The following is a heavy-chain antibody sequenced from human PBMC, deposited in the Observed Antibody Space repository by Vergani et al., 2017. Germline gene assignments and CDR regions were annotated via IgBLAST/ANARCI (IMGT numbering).Heavy chain of an antibody. J-gene: IGHJ4*02. CDR3: ARGFRGLTGYYFRYFDN. Sequence: QVQLQQWGAGLLKPSETLSLTCAVYGGSFSNYFWSWVCQPPGQGLEWIGEVNQRGTANYNPSLKSRVTISTDASKNHFSLKLSSVTAADTAVYYCARGFRGLTGYYFRYFDNWGQGALVAVSS. D-gene: IGHD3-22*01. CDR1: GGSFSNYF. V-gene: IGHV4-34*01. CDR2: VNQRGTA.